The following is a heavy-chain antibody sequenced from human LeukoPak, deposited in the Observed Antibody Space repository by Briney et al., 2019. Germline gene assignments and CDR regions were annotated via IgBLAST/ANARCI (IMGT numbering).Heavy chain of an antibody. CDR2: ISGSRGST. CDR3: AELGITMIGGV. V-gene: IGHV3-23*01. Sequence: GGSLRLSCAASGFTFSSYAMSWVRQAPGKGLEWVSAISGSRGSTYYTDSVKGRFTISRDNSKNTLYLQMNSLRAEDTAVYYCAELGITMIGGVWGKGTTVTISS. CDR1: GFTFSSYA. D-gene: IGHD3-10*02. J-gene: IGHJ6*04.